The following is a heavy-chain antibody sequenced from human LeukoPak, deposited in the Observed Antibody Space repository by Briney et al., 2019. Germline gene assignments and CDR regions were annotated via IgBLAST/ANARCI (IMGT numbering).Heavy chain of an antibody. D-gene: IGHD3-22*01. Sequence: GESLKISCKGSGYSFTSYWIGRVRQMPGKGLEWMGIIYPGDSDTRYSPSFQGQVTISADKSISTAYLQWSSLKASDTAMYYCARHVYYYDSSGYLRAYYFDYWGQGTLVTVSS. CDR3: ARHVYYYDSSGYLRAYYFDY. V-gene: IGHV5-51*01. CDR2: IYPGDSDT. J-gene: IGHJ4*02. CDR1: GYSFTSYW.